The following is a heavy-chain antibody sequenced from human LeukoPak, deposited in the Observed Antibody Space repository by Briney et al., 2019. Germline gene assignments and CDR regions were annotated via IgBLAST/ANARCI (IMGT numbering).Heavy chain of an antibody. V-gene: IGHV1-2*02. D-gene: IGHD3-10*01. CDR1: GYIFVGYY. CDR3: ARAMGNFDY. J-gene: IGHJ4*02. Sequence: ASVKVSCKASGYIFVGYYIHWVRQAPGQGLEWMGWINPNSGGTNYAQSFQGRVTMSRDTSISTVYMELGRLRSDDTAVYYCARAMGNFDYWGQGTLVTVSS. CDR2: INPNSGGT.